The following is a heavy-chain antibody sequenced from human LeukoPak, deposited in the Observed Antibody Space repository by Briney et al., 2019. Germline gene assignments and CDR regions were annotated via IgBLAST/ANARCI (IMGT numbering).Heavy chain of an antibody. CDR1: GGSISSSSYY. V-gene: IGHV4-61*05. CDR2: IYYSGST. CDR3: ARGTYCSGGSCYEEYNWFDP. D-gene: IGHD2-15*01. J-gene: IGHJ5*02. Sequence: SETLSLTCTVSGGSISSSSYYWGWIRQPPGKGLEWIGYIYYSGSTNYNPSLKSRVTISVDTSKNQSSLKLSSVTAADTAVYYCARGTYCSGGSCYEEYNWFDPWGQGTLVTVSS.